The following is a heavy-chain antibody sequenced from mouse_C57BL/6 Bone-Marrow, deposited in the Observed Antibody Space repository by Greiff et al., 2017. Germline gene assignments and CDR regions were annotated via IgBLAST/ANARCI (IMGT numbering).Heavy chain of an antibody. CDR3: ASHDNGTWFAY. Sequence: QVQLQQPGAELVKPGASVKLSCKASGYTFTSYWMHWVKQRPGHGLEWIGMIHPNSGSTNYNEKFKSKATLTVDKSSSTAYMQLSSLTSEDVAVYYCASHDNGTWFAYWGQGTLVTVSA. V-gene: IGHV1-64*01. CDR1: GYTFTSYW. CDR2: IHPNSGST. J-gene: IGHJ3*01. D-gene: IGHD2-3*01.